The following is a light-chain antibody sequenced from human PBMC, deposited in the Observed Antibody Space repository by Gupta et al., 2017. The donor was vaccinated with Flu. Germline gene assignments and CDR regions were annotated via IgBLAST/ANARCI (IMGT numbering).Light chain of an antibody. J-gene: IGKJ2*03. CDR3: QQYGSSPPYS. CDR2: GAS. Sequence: EIVLTHSPGTLSLSPGERATLSCRASQSVSSSYLAWYQQKPGQAPRLLIYGASSRATGIPDRFRVSGSGTDFTLTISRLEPEDVAVYDCQQYGSSPPYSFGQGTKLEIK. CDR1: QSVSSSY. V-gene: IGKV3-20*01.